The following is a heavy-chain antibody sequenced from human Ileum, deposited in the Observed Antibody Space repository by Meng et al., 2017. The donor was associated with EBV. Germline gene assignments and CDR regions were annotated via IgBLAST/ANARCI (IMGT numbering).Heavy chain of an antibody. Sequence: QVQLQESDPGLVKSSGPLYLICAVAGASIGSSYWWTWVRQPPEKGLEWIGEIYHSGSTNYNPSLKSRLTLSVDKSTSQFSLELISVTAADTAVYYCARGRRFGSGRYALDYWGQGTLVTVSS. J-gene: IGHJ4*02. CDR3: ARGRRFGSGRYALDY. CDR1: GASIGSSYW. V-gene: IGHV4-4*02. D-gene: IGHD3-10*01. CDR2: IYHSGST.